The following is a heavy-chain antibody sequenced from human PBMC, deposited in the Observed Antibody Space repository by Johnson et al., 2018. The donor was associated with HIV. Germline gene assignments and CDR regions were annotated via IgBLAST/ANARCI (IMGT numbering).Heavy chain of an antibody. CDR3: ARDGESQQLPLGDAFDV. CDR2: IYRGGST. Sequence: VQLVESGGGLVEPGGSLRLSCGASGFSVSNTYMNWVRQAPGTGLEWVSVIYRGGSTYYADSVRGRFTISRDNSKNALYLQMSSLRVEDTAMYYCARDGESQQLPLGDAFDVWGQGTMVTVSS. J-gene: IGHJ3*01. V-gene: IGHV3-66*01. CDR1: GFSVSNTY. D-gene: IGHD6-13*01.